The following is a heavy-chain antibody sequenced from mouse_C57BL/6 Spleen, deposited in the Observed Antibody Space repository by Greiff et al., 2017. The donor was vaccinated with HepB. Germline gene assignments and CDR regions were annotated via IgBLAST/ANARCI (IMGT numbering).Heavy chain of an antibody. Sequence: QVQLQQPGAELVKPGASVKMSCKASGYTFTSYWITWVKQRPGQGLEWIGDIYPGSGSTNYNEKFKSKATLTVDTSSSTAYMQRSSLTSEDSAVYYCARGDDCYYQFYAMDYWGQGTSVTVSS. CDR3: ARGDDCYYQFYAMDY. CDR1: GYTFTSYW. J-gene: IGHJ4*01. CDR2: IYPGSGST. D-gene: IGHD2-3*01. V-gene: IGHV1-55*01.